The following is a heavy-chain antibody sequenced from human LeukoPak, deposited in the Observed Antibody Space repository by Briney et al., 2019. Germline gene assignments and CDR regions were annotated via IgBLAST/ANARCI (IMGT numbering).Heavy chain of an antibody. CDR1: GHTFTGYY. CDR2: INPNSGGT. V-gene: IGHV1-2*02. J-gene: IGHJ5*02. D-gene: IGHD2-2*01. CDR3: ARVGYCSSTSCSNWFDP. Sequence: ASVKVSCKASGHTFTGYYMHWVRQAPGQGLEWMGWINPNSGGTNYAQKFQGRVTMTRDTSTSTAYMELSRLRSDDTAVYYCARVGYCSSTSCSNWFDPWGQGTLVTVSS.